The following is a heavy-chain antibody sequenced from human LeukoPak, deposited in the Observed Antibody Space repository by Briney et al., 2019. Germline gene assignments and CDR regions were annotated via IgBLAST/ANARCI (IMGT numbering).Heavy chain of an antibody. CDR3: LGEPAGGFRFDY. D-gene: IGHD1-14*01. CDR1: GGSFSGYY. V-gene: IGHV4-34*03. J-gene: IGHJ4*02. CDR2: INHSGST. Sequence: SETLSLTCAVYGGSFSGYYWSWIRQPPGKGLEWIGEINHSGSTNYNPSLKSRVTISVDTSKNQFSLKLSSVTASDTAVYYCLGEPAGGFRFDYWGQGTLVTVSS.